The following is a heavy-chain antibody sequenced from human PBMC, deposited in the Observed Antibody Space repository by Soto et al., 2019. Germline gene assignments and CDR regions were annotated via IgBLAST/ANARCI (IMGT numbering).Heavy chain of an antibody. CDR2: ISYDGSNK. D-gene: IGHD3-10*01. J-gene: IGHJ4*02. CDR1: GFPFTSYG. V-gene: IGHV3-30*03. CDR3: VGGQFYFDY. Sequence: QVQLVESGGGVVQPGRSLRLSCAASGFPFTSYGMHRVREGPGKGLEWLAVISYDGSNKFYADSVKGRFTISRDNSKNTLYLQMNSLRPEDTALYYCVGGQFYFDYRGQGTLVIVS.